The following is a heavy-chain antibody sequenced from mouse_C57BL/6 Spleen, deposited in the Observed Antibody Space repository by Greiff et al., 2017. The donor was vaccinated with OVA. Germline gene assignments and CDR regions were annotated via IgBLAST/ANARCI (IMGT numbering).Heavy chain of an antibody. CDR3: TRVPYGSSFVWYFDV. Sequence: DVMLVESGEGLVKPGGSLKLSCAASGFTFSSYAMSWVRQTPEKRLEWVAYISSGGDYIYYADTVKGRFTISRDNARNTLYLQMSSLKSEDTAMYYCTRVPYGSSFVWYFDVWGTGTTVTVSS. V-gene: IGHV5-9-1*02. CDR2: ISSGGDYI. J-gene: IGHJ1*03. CDR1: GFTFSSYA. D-gene: IGHD1-1*01.